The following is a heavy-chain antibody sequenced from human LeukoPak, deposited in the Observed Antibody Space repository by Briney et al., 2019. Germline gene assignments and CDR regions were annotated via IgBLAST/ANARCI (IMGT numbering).Heavy chain of an antibody. J-gene: IGHJ4*02. CDR1: GFTFDDYG. D-gene: IGHD3-10*01. V-gene: IGHV3-20*04. CDR3: ARDPTEGFEELLSPPDY. Sequence: GGSLRLSCAASGFTFDDYGMSWVRQGPGKGLEWVSGINWNGGSIGYADSVKGRFTISRDNAKSSLYLQMNSLRAEDTALYYCARDPTEGFEELLSPPDYWGQGTLVTVSS. CDR2: INWNGGSI.